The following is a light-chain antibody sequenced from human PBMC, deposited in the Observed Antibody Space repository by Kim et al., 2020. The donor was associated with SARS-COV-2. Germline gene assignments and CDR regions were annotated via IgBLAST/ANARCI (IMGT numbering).Light chain of an antibody. CDR2: YDS. Sequence: RGKKAKSTGGGNNSGRKRVHWYQQEPGQAPVLVISYDSDRPSGIPERFSGSNSGNTATLTISRVEAGDEADYYCQVWDSSSDHVVFGGGTQLTVL. CDR1: NSGRKR. J-gene: IGLJ2*01. CDR3: QVWDSSSDHVV. V-gene: IGLV3-21*04.